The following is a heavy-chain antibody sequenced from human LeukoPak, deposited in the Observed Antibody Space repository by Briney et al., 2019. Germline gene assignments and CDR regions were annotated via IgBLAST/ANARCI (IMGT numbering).Heavy chain of an antibody. D-gene: IGHD4-17*01. CDR3: ACTTTVTTKLNY. J-gene: IGHJ4*02. CDR1: GGSISSDNW. V-gene: IGHV4-4*02. Sequence: SGTLSLTCAVSGGSISSDNWWSWVRQPPGKGLEWIGEIYHSGSTSYNPSLKSRVTTEVDKSNNQFSLKLSSVTAADTALYYCACTTTVTTKLNYWGQGILVTVSS. CDR2: IYHSGST.